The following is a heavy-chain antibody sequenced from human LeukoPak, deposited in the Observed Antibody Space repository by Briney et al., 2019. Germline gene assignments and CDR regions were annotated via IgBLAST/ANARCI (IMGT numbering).Heavy chain of an antibody. CDR3: AKGIAVARDEYYFDY. CDR1: GFTFDDYA. J-gene: IGHJ4*02. D-gene: IGHD6-19*01. Sequence: GGSLRLSCAASGFTFDDYAMHWVRQAPGKGLEWASGISWNSGSIGYADSVKGRFTISRDNAKNSLYLQMNSLGAEDTALYYCAKGIAVARDEYYFDYWGQGTLVTVSS. V-gene: IGHV3-9*01. CDR2: ISWNSGSI.